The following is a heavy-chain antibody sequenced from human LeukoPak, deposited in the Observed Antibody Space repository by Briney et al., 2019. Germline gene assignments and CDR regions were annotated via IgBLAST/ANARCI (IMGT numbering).Heavy chain of an antibody. CDR1: GGSISRYY. V-gene: IGHV4-59*01. D-gene: IGHD2-21*02. CDR2: IYYSGST. J-gene: IGHJ4*02. Sequence: SETLSLTCTVPGGSISRYYWSWIRQPPGKGLEWIGYIYYSGSTNYNPSPKSRVTISVDTSKNQFSLNLTSVTAADTAVYYCARGGGAYCGDDCRRTFDYWGQGTLVTVSS. CDR3: ARGGGAYCGDDCRRTFDY.